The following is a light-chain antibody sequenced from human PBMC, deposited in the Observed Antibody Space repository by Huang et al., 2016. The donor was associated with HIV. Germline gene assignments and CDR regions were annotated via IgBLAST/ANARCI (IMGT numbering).Light chain of an antibody. CDR3: QHSDGLSPLT. Sequence: AIRMTQSPSSLSASTGDRVTITCRASQDIGSSLAWYQQRPGKAPVLLIYDSSTLQRGVPARFTGSGSRTVFNLTVACQQVEDVATYFCQHSDGLSPLTFGGGTKVDIK. V-gene: IGKV1-8*01. J-gene: IGKJ4*01. CDR1: QDIGSS. CDR2: DSS.